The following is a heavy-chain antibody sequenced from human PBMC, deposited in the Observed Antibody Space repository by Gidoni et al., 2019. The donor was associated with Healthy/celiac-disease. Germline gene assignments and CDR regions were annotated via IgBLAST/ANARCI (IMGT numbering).Heavy chain of an antibody. D-gene: IGHD2-2*01. CDR1: GFTFSSYA. CDR2: ISSNGGST. CDR3: VKAGYCSSTSCYTDYYYYGMDV. V-gene: IGHV3-64D*06. J-gene: IGHJ6*02. Sequence: EVQLVESGGGLVQPGGSLRLSCSASGFTFSSYAMHWVRQAPGKGLEYVSAISSNGGSTYYADSVKGRFTISRDNSKNTLYLQMSSLRAEDTAVYYCVKAGYCSSTSCYTDYYYYGMDVWGQGTTVTVSS.